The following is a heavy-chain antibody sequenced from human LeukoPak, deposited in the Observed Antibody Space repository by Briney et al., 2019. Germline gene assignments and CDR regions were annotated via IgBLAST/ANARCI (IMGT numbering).Heavy chain of an antibody. CDR3: ARPGYCSNTTCYSRFDP. D-gene: IGHD2-2*01. J-gene: IGHJ5*02. CDR2: INHRGST. CDR1: GGSFSGYY. V-gene: IGHV4-34*01. Sequence: PSETLSLTCAVYGGSFSGYYWTWIRQPPGKGLEWIGEINHRGSTYYNPSLKSRVTISVDTSKKQFSLKLSSVTAADTAVYYCARPGYCSNTTCYSRFDPWGQGTLVTVSS.